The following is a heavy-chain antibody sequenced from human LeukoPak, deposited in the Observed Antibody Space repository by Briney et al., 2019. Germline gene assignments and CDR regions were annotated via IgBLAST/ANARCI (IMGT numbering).Heavy chain of an antibody. J-gene: IGHJ3*02. CDR2: IHSGGNT. Sequence: PGGSLRLSCVASGFTVNSNYMSWVRQAPGKGLEWDSVIHSGGNTYYADSVKGRFTISRDNSKNTLFLQMNSLRVEDTALYYCARDRDFDIWGQGTKVTVSS. CDR3: ARDRDFDI. V-gene: IGHV3-53*01. CDR1: GFTVNSNY.